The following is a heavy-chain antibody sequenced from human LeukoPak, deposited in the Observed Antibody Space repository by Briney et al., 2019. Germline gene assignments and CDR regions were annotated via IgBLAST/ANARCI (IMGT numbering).Heavy chain of an antibody. V-gene: IGHV1-18*01. J-gene: IGHJ6*02. Sequence: GASVKVSCKASGYTFTSYGISWVRQAPGQGLEWIGWISAYNGNTNYAQKLQGRVTMTTDTSTSTAYMELRSLRSDDTAAYYCARGAGYCSSTSCYVFSVDYYYYGMDVWGQGTTVTVSS. D-gene: IGHD2-2*01. CDR2: ISAYNGNT. CDR3: ARGAGYCSSTSCYVFSVDYYYYGMDV. CDR1: GYTFTSYG.